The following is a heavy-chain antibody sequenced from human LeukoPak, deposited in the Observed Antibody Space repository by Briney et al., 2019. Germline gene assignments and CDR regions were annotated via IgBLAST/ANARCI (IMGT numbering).Heavy chain of an antibody. CDR1: GGSISSYY. V-gene: IGHV4-4*07. D-gene: IGHD4-17*01. CDR3: ARLTTAAQGYYYYYMDV. J-gene: IGHJ6*03. Sequence: SETLSLTCTVSGGSISSYYWSWIRQPAGEGLEWIGRIDTSGSTNYNPSLKSRVTMSADTSKNQFSLKLSSVTAADTAVYYCARLTTAAQGYYYYYMDVWGKGTTVTVSS. CDR2: IDTSGST.